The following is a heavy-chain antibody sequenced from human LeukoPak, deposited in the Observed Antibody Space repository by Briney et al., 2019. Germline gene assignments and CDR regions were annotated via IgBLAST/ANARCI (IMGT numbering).Heavy chain of an antibody. CDR3: AELGITMIGGV. CDR2: ISGSGGST. Sequence: GGSLRLSCAASGFTFSSYGMSWVRQASGKGLEWVSAISGSGGSTYYADSVKGRFTISRDNSKNTLYLQMNSLRAEDTAVYYCAELGITMIGGVWGKGTTVTISS. CDR1: GFTFSSYG. D-gene: IGHD3-10*02. V-gene: IGHV3-23*01. J-gene: IGHJ6*04.